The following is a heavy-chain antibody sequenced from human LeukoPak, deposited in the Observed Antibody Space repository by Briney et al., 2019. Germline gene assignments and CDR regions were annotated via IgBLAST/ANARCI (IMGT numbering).Heavy chain of an antibody. V-gene: IGHV3-30*02. J-gene: IGHJ4*02. CDR3: AKTVSYASGWYLDY. CDR1: GFTFSSYG. CDR2: IRYDGSNI. D-gene: IGHD6-19*01. Sequence: HTGGSLRLSCAASGFTFSSYGIHWVRQAPGKGLEWVAFIRYDGSNIYYADSVKGRFTISRDNSKNTLYLQVNSLRAEDTAVYYCAKTVSYASGWYLDYWGQGTLVTVSS.